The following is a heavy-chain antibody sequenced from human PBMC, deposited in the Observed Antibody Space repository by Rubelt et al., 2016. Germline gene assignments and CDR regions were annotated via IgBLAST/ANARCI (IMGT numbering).Heavy chain of an antibody. CDR3: ARLYSSSSGWFDP. D-gene: IGHD6-6*01. V-gene: IGHV5-51*01. CDR2: IHPGDSDT. J-gene: IGHJ5*02. Sequence: GLEWMGIIHPGDSDTRYSQSLQGQVTISVDKSISTAYLQWSSLKASDTAMYYCARLYSSSSGWFDPWGQGTLVTVSS.